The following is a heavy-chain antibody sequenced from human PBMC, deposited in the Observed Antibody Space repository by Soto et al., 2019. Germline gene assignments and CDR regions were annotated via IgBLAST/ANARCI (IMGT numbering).Heavy chain of an antibody. D-gene: IGHD4-17*01. J-gene: IGHJ6*03. CDR1: GGPISSSSYY. CDR3: ARLGSDYGDYSGYYYYMDV. V-gene: IGHV4-39*01. CDR2: IYYSGST. Sequence: QLQLQESGPGLVKPSETLSLTCTVSGGPISSSSYYWGWIRQPPGKGLEWIGSIYYSGSTYYNPSLKNRVTISVDTSKNQFSRKLSTVTAADTAVYYCARLGSDYGDYSGYYYYMDVWGKGTTVTVSS.